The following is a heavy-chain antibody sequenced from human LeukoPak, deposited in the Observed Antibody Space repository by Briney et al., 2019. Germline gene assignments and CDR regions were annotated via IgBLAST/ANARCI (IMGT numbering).Heavy chain of an antibody. CDR1: GYSFTTYW. CDR2: IYPGDSDT. Sequence: GESLKISCKGSGYSFTTYWIGWVHQMPGKGLEWMGIIYPGDSDTRYSPSFQGQVTISADKSISTAYLQWNSLKASDTAMYYCARHEGGDIVVVSGFEYWGQGTLVTVSS. J-gene: IGHJ4*02. V-gene: IGHV5-51*07. CDR3: ARHEGGDIVVVSGFEY. D-gene: IGHD2-2*01.